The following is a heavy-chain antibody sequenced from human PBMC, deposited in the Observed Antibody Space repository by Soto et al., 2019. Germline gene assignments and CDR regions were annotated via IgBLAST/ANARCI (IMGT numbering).Heavy chain of an antibody. J-gene: IGHJ4*02. CDR2: INAANGDT. Sequence: ASVKVSCKASGYTFTSYGIHWVRQAPGQRLEWMGWINAANGDTKYSPKFQGRVTITRDTSTSTAYMELRSLTSDDTAMYYCARSCSGGSCHSAYWGQGTLVTVSS. V-gene: IGHV1-3*01. CDR3: ARSCSGGSCHSAY. D-gene: IGHD2-15*01. CDR1: GYTFTSYG.